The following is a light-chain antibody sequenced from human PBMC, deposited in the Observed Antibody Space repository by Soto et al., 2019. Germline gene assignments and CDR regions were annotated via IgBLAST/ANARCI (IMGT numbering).Light chain of an antibody. CDR3: CSYAGSSTYV. CDR1: SSDVVSYNL. Sequence: QSALTQPASVSGSPGQSITISCTGTSSDVVSYNLVSWYQQHPGKAPKLMIYEVSKRPSGVSNRFSGSKSGNTASLTISGLQAEDEADYYCCSYAGSSTYVFGTGTKLTVL. V-gene: IGLV2-23*02. J-gene: IGLJ1*01. CDR2: EVS.